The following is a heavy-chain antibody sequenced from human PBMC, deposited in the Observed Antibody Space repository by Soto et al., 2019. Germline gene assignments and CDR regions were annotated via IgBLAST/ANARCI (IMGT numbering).Heavy chain of an antibody. CDR2: ISGGGDGT. D-gene: IGHD2-15*01. CDR1: GCTFGNYA. V-gene: IGHV3-23*01. J-gene: IGHJ3*02. Sequence: EVQLLESGGGLVQPGGCLRLSCAASGCTFGNYAMIWVRQAPGKGLEWVSTISGGGDGTYYADSVRGRFTISRENSRKTVYLQMNSLRAEDTAVYYCAKKGLGSLATYCSTGDCHYAFDIWGQGTMVTVSS. CDR3: AKKGLGSLATYCSTGDCHYAFDI.